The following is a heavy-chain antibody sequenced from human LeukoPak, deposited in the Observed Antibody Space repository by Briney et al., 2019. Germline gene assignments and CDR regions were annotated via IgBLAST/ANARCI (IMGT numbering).Heavy chain of an antibody. CDR3: ASHTAPADGMDV. CDR1: GFAFSSYS. CDR2: ISSSSSYI. D-gene: IGHD5-18*01. J-gene: IGHJ6*02. V-gene: IGHV3-21*01. Sequence: GGSLRLSCAASGFAFSSYSMNWVHQAPGKGLEWVSSISSSSSYIYYADSVKGRFTISRDNAKNSLYLQMNSLRAEDTAVYYCASHTAPADGMDVWGQGTTVTVSS.